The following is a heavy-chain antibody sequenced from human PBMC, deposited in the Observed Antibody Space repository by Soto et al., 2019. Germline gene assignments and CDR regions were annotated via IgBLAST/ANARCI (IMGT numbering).Heavy chain of an antibody. J-gene: IGHJ6*02. Sequence: LRLSCAASGFTFSSYAMSWVRQAPGKGLEWVSAISGSGGSTYYADSVKGRFTISRDNSKNTLYLQMNSLRAEDTAVYYCVKDQGRYDFWSGYGVCGQGTTVTVSS. D-gene: IGHD3-3*01. V-gene: IGHV3-23*01. CDR1: GFTFSSYA. CDR3: VKDQGRYDFWSGYGV. CDR2: ISGSGGST.